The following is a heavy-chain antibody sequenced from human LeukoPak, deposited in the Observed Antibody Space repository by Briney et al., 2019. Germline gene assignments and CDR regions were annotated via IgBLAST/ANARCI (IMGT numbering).Heavy chain of an antibody. CDR3: ARPRGYSSSWYWFDP. CDR2: INPNSGGT. Sequence: ASVTVSCKASGYTFTGYYMHWVRQAPGQGLEWMGWINPNSGGTNYAQKFQGRVTMTRDTSISTAYMELSRLRSDDTAVYYCARPRGYSSSWYWFDPWGQGTLVTVSS. D-gene: IGHD6-13*01. V-gene: IGHV1-2*02. J-gene: IGHJ5*02. CDR1: GYTFTGYY.